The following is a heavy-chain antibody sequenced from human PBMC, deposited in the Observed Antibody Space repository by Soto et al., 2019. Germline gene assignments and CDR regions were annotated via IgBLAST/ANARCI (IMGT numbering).Heavy chain of an antibody. CDR1: GYTFTSYA. D-gene: IGHD3-3*01. CDR3: ARAFFTIFVDYGMDV. J-gene: IGHJ6*02. Sequence: ASVKVSCKASGYTFTSYAMHWVRQAPGQRLEWMGWINAGNGNTKYSQKFQGRVTITRDTSASTAYMELSSLRSEGTAVYYCARAFFTIFVDYGMDVWGQGTTVTVSS. V-gene: IGHV1-3*01. CDR2: INAGNGNT.